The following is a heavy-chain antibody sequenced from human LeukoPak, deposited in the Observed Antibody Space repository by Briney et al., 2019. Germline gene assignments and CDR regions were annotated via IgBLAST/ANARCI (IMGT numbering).Heavy chain of an antibody. V-gene: IGHV4-34*01. CDR2: INHSGSN. Sequence: SETLSLTCAVYGGSFSGYYWSWIRQPPGKGLEWIGEINHSGSNNYNPSLKSRVTISVDTSKNQFSLKLSSVTAADTAVYYCATLWELPLGVYWGQGTLVTVSS. CDR3: ATLWELPLGVY. CDR1: GGSFSGYY. D-gene: IGHD1-26*01. J-gene: IGHJ4*02.